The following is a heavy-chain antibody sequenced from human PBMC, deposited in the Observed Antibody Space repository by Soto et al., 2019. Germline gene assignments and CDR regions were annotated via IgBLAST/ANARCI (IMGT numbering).Heavy chain of an antibody. CDR3: AATSPSPVQLWFNP. CDR1: GGTFSSYT. V-gene: IGHV1-69*02. J-gene: IGHJ5*02. Sequence: QVQLVQSGAEVKKPGSSVKVSCKASGGTFSSYTISWVRQAPGQGLEWMGRIIPILGIANYAQKFQGRVTITADKSTSTTYMELSSLRSEGTAVYYCAATSPSPVQLWFNPWGQGTLVTVSS. D-gene: IGHD5-18*01. CDR2: IIPILGIA.